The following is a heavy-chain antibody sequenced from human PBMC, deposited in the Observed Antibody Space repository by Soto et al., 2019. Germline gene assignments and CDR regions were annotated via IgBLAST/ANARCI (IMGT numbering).Heavy chain of an antibody. D-gene: IGHD4-17*01. CDR3: ARAARPYGDCDY. CDR1: GYTFISYG. Sequence: QVHLVQSGGEVKKPGASVKVSCKASGYTFISYGLTWVRQAPGQGLEWMGWISGYNRDTNHAQKFQGRVTMTRDTPTGAAYMELSSLTSDDTAVYYCARAARPYGDCDYWGQGTLFTVSS. J-gene: IGHJ4*02. CDR2: ISGYNRDT. V-gene: IGHV1-18*01.